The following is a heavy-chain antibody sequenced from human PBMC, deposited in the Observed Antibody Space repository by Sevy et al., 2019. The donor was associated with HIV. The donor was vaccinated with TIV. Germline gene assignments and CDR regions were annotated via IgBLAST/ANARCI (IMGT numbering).Heavy chain of an antibody. Sequence: GGSLRLSCTASGFTVNTNYMSWVRQAPEKGLEWVSVIYSGGSTYYADTVKGRFTISRDNSKNTVYLQMNSLRAEDTAVYYCARFSGGSKGTACDYWGQGTLVTVSS. V-gene: IGHV3-53*01. CDR1: GFTVNTNY. J-gene: IGHJ4*02. D-gene: IGHD2-15*01. CDR2: IYSGGST. CDR3: ARFSGGSKGTACDY.